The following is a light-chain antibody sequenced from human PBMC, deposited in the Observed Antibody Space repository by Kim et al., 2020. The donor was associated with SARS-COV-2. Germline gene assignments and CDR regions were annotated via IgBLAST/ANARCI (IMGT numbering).Light chain of an antibody. Sequence: SSELTQDPAVSVALGQTVRITCQGDSLRSYYASWNQQKPGQAPVLVIYGKNNRPSGIPDRFSGSSSGNTASLTITGAQAEDEADYYCQSRDSSDKVVFGGGIQLT. CDR2: GKN. CDR1: SLRSYY. J-gene: IGLJ2*01. CDR3: QSRDSSDKVV. V-gene: IGLV3-19*01.